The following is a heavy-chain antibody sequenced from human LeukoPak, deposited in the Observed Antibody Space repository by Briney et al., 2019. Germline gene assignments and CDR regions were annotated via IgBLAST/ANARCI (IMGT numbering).Heavy chain of an antibody. CDR2: VKQDGSEK. Sequence: PGGSLRLSCAASGFTFSSYWMSWVRQAPGKGLEWVANVKQDGSEKYYVDSVKGRFTISRDNAKNSLYLQMNSLKAQDTAVYYCARGGYPRQYYFDYWGQGTLVTVSS. CDR3: ARGGYPRQYYFDY. CDR1: GFTFSSYW. D-gene: IGHD5-12*01. V-gene: IGHV3-7*01. J-gene: IGHJ4*02.